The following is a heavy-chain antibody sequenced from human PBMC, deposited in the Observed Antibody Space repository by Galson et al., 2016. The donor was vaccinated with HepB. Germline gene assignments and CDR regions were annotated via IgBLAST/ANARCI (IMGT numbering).Heavy chain of an antibody. CDR3: VRGGFGSGADGYDY. J-gene: IGHJ4*02. CDR2: FDTVGGT. V-gene: IGHV3-13*01. D-gene: IGHD5-24*01. CDR1: GFTFSSYD. Sequence: SLRLSCAASGFTFSSYDMHWVRQATGKSLEWVSAFDTVGGTYYAGSVKGRFTISRDNAKNSLYLQMNSLRAGDTAVYYCVRGGFGSGADGYDYWGQGTLVTVSS.